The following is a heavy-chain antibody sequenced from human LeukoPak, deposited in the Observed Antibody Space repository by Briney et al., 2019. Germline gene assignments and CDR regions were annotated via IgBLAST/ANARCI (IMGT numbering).Heavy chain of an antibody. V-gene: IGHV4-38-2*02. J-gene: IGHJ5*02. D-gene: IGHD1-14*01. CDR2: IYHTGHT. CDR3: AKEGTVRWFDP. CDR1: GYSISSGYY. Sequence: SETLSLTCSVSGYSISSGYYWTFIRQPPGKGLEWMGGIYHTGHTFYNPSLKSRVTISVETSKNQFSLKLISVTAADTAVYYCAKEGTVRWFDPWGQGTLVTVSS.